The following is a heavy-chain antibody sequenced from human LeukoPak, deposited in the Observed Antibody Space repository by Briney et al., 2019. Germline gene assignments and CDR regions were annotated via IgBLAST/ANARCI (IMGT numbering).Heavy chain of an antibody. CDR2: INPSDGGT. J-gene: IGHJ5*02. CDR1: GYTFTSYY. D-gene: IGHD3-9*01. CDR3: ARDRYLTYYDILTGYYSSWFDP. V-gene: IGHV1-46*01. Sequence: ASVKVSCKASGYTFTSYYIHWVRQAPGQGLEWMGIINPSDGGTTYAQSFQGRVTMTRDMSTSTVYMELSSLRSEDTAVYYCARDRYLTYYDILTGYYSSWFDPWGQGTLVTVSS.